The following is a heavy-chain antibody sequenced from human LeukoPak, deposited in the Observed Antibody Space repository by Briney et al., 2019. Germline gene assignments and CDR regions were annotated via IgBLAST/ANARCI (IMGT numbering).Heavy chain of an antibody. CDR3: ARDRTHYYDSSGYYSRWEY. J-gene: IGHJ4*02. D-gene: IGHD3-22*01. Sequence: ASVKVSCKASGYNFTSYYMHWVRQAPGQGLEWMGIINPGGGSTSYAQKFQGRITMSRDMSTSTVYMELSSLRSEDTAMYYCARDRTHYYDSSGYYSRWEYWGQGTLVTVSS. V-gene: IGHV1-46*01. CDR2: INPGGGST. CDR1: GYNFTSYY.